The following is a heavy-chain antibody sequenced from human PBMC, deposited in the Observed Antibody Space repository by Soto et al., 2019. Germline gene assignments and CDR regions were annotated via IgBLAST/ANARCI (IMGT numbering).Heavy chain of an antibody. Sequence: QVRLEQSGAEVKKPGDSVKVSCKSSGYTFTHFYITWVRQAPGQGLEWMGAISPHNFNTNFAQKFQGRVTLTTDTSANTAYMELRSMTSEDTDVYYWARDEGGYDILPGYYKAPHFDYWGPGVLVTVSS. V-gene: IGHV1-18*01. CDR2: ISPHNFNT. J-gene: IGHJ4*02. CDR3: ARDEGGYDILPGYYKAPHFDY. D-gene: IGHD3-9*01. CDR1: GYTFTHFY.